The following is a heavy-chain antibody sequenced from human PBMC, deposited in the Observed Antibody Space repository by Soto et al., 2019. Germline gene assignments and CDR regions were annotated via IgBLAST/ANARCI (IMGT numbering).Heavy chain of an antibody. CDR3: TSNFYCTSTSCHYFYYAKDV. Sequence: QVQLVQSGAEVKKPGSSVKVSCKVSGGTFNNYAITWVRQAPGQGLEWMGGIIPISGTANYAQKFQGRVTLIADDSTSTACMELSSLRSEDTAIYYCTSNFYCTSTSCHYFYYAKDVWGQGPPVTVSS. D-gene: IGHD2-2*01. CDR2: IIPISGTA. J-gene: IGHJ6*02. CDR1: GGTFNNYA. V-gene: IGHV1-69*01.